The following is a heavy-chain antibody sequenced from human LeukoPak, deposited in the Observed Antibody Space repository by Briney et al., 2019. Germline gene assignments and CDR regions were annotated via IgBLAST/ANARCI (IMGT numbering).Heavy chain of an antibody. CDR1: GGSFSGYY. CDR3: ARVLIGPAAVDAFDI. J-gene: IGHJ3*02. V-gene: IGHV4-34*01. D-gene: IGHD6-13*01. CDR2: INHSGST. Sequence: SETLSLTCAVYGGSFSGYYWSWIRQPPGKGLEWIGEINHSGSTNYNPSLKSRVTISVDKSKNQFSLKLSSVTAADTAVYYCARVLIGPAAVDAFDIWGQGTMVTVSS.